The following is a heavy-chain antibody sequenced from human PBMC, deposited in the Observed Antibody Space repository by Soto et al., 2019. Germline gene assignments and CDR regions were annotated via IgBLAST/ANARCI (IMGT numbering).Heavy chain of an antibody. CDR1: GVSISSGGYY. V-gene: IGHV4-31*03. CDR3: ASVIGGDSAYYFDF. J-gene: IGHJ4*02. D-gene: IGHD2-21*02. CDR2: IYYSGRT. Sequence: QVQLQESGPGLVKPSQTLSLTCTVSGVSISSGGYYWSWISQHPGKGLEWIGNIYYSGRTYYNPSLKSRVILSVDTSKNHFSLNLRSVTAADSAMYYCASVIGGDSAYYFDFWGQGALVTVSS.